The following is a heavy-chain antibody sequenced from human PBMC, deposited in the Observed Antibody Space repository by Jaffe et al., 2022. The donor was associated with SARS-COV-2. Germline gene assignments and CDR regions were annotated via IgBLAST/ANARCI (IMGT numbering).Heavy chain of an antibody. CDR3: ARMYSSSWSTYYFDY. V-gene: IGHV3-53*04. J-gene: IGHJ4*02. CDR1: GFTVSSNY. D-gene: IGHD6-6*01. CDR2: IYSGGST. Sequence: EVQLVESGGGLVQPGGSLRLSCAASGFTVSSNYMSWVRQAPGKGLEWVSVIYSGGSTYYADSVKGRFTISRHNSKNTLYLQMNSLRAEDTAVYYCARMYSSSWSTYYFDYWGQGTLVTVSS.